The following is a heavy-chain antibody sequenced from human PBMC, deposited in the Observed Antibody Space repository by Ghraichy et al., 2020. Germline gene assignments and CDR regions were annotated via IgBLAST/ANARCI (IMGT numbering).Heavy chain of an antibody. J-gene: IGHJ4*02. D-gene: IGHD2-21*01. Sequence: GESLNISCAASGFTFSSYWMHWVRQAPGKGLVWVSRINSDGSSTTYADSVKGRFTISRDNAKNTLYLQMNSLRAEDTAVYYCARASGGDPPIFDYWGQGTLVTVSS. CDR3: ARASGGDPPIFDY. V-gene: IGHV3-74*01. CDR2: INSDGSST. CDR1: GFTFSSYW.